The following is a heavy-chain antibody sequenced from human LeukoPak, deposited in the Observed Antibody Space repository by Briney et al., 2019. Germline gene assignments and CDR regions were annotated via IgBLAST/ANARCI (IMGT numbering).Heavy chain of an antibody. CDR1: GVTLRGYW. J-gene: IGHJ4*02. CDR3: ARDLREHDY. CDR2: INFDGSEV. D-gene: IGHD1/OR15-1a*01. Sequence: GGSLRLSCVGSGVTLRGYWMYWVRQPPGKGLMWVSRINFDGSEVTYADSVKGRFTVSRDNAKNTLYPQMGSLRVEDTAVYYCARDLREHDYWGQGTLVTVSS. V-gene: IGHV3-74*01.